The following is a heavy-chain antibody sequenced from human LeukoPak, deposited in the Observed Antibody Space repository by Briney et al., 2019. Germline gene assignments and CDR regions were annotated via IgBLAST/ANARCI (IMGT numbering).Heavy chain of an antibody. Sequence: GGSLRLSCAASGFTFSSYSMNWVRQAPGKGLEWVSSISSSSSYIYYADSVKGRFTISRDNAKNSLYLQMNSLRAEDTAVYYCARGGHSSSGTDYWGQGTLVTVSS. D-gene: IGHD6-6*01. CDR3: ARGGHSSSGTDY. V-gene: IGHV3-21*01. CDR1: GFTFSSYS. J-gene: IGHJ4*02. CDR2: ISSSSSYI.